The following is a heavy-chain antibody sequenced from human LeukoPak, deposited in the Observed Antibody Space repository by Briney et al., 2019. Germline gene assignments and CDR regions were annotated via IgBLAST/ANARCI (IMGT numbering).Heavy chain of an antibody. D-gene: IGHD3-22*01. CDR2: ISGGGNVV. Sequence: PGGSLRLSCAASGFTFSDYYMSWFRQAPGKGLEWLSYISGGGNVVNCTDSVKGRFTVSRDNAKNSLYLQMDSLRAEDTAIYYCARMPRIVENWGQGTLVTVSS. CDR3: ARMPRIVEN. CDR1: GFTFSDYY. V-gene: IGHV3-11*04. J-gene: IGHJ4*02.